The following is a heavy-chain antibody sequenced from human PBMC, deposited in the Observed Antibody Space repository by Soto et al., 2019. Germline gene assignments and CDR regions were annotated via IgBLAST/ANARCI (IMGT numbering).Heavy chain of an antibody. CDR2: IHHSGSI. Sequence: SETLSLTCTVSGDSISSDYYHWTWIRQSPGKGLEWIGYIHHSGSILYNPSLKSRVTISVDTSKNQFSLHLTSVTAADTAVYFCAREDDGGDILDVSAQGTTVTVSS. V-gene: IGHV4-30-4*08. D-gene: IGHD2-21*02. J-gene: IGHJ6*01. CDR3: AREDDGGDILDV. CDR1: GDSISSDYYH.